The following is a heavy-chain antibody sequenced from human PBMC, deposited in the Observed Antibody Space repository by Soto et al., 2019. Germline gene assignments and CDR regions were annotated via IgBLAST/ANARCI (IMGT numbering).Heavy chain of an antibody. J-gene: IGHJ4*02. CDR2: IWYDGSNK. CDR3: ARDKYQGAVAEFDY. D-gene: IGHD6-19*01. V-gene: IGHV3-33*01. Sequence: QPGGSLRLSCAASGFTFSSYGMHWVRQAPGKGLEWVAVIWYDGSNKYYADSVKGRFTISRDNAKNSLYLQMNSLRDEDTAVYYCARDKYQGAVAEFDYWGQGTLVTVSS. CDR1: GFTFSSYG.